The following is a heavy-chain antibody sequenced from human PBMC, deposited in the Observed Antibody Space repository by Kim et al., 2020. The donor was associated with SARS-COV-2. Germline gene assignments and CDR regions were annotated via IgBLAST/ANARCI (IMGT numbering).Heavy chain of an antibody. CDR2: LRSDGRNK. V-gene: IGHV3-33*01. CDR1: GFTLSTYG. D-gene: IGHD6-13*01. CDR3: ARDFQQLLEKDYYYPMDV. Sequence: GGSLRLSCAVSGFTLSTYGIHWVRQGPGKGLEWVALLRSDGRNKYYAESVKGRFTISRDTSENTLYLEMNSLRADDTAVYYCARDFQQLLEKDYYYPMDVWGQGTTVTVSS. J-gene: IGHJ6*02.